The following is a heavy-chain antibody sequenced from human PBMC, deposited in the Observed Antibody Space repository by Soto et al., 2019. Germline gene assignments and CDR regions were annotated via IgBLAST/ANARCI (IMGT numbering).Heavy chain of an antibody. D-gene: IGHD4-4*01. CDR2: IYPSDSYV. CDR1: GYTFTSQW. J-gene: IGHJ6*02. V-gene: IGHV5-10-1*01. Sequence: GESLKISCKGSGYTFTSQWISWVRQMPGKGPEWMGTIYPSDSYVHYNSSFEGHVTISADKSITTAYLQWSTLKASDSATYYCSTLDSNSDVWGQGTTVTGS. CDR3: STLDSNSDV.